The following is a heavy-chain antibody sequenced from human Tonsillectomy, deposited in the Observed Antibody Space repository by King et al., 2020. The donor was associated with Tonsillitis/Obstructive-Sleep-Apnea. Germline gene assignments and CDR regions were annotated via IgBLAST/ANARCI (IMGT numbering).Heavy chain of an antibody. CDR3: ARGEGSYYYYYMDG. D-gene: IGHD1-26*01. Sequence: VQLVESGGGLVQPGGSLSLSCAASGFTFSSYWMHWVRQAPGKGLVWVSRIYSDGTSTSIADFVKGRFTISRDNAKNTLYLQMNSLRAEGTAVYYCARGEGSYYYYYMDGWGKRATLTVS. V-gene: IGHV3-74*01. CDR1: GFTFSSYW. J-gene: IGHJ6*03. CDR2: IYSDGTST.